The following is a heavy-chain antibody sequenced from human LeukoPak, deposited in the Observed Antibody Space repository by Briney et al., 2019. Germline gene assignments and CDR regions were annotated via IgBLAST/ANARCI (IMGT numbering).Heavy chain of an antibody. Sequence: PGGSLRLSCAASRFTFSSYAISWVRQAPGKGLEWVSTISSSSSYIYYADSVKGRFTISRDNAKNSLYLQMNSLRAEDTAVYYCARDPPLVSGPVYYYYYMDVWGKGTTVTVSS. CDR3: ARDPPLVSGPVYYYYYMDV. CDR1: RFTFSSYA. J-gene: IGHJ6*03. CDR2: ISSSSSYI. D-gene: IGHD5/OR15-5a*01. V-gene: IGHV3-21*01.